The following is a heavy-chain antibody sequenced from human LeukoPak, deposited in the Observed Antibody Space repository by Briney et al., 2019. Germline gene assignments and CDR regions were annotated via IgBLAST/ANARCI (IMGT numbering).Heavy chain of an antibody. D-gene: IGHD3-10*01. CDR2: IYTSGST. V-gene: IGHV4-4*07. J-gene: IGHJ6*02. CDR1: GGSISSYY. Sequence: SETLSLTCTVSGGSISSYYWSWIRQPAGKGLEWIGRIYTSGSTNYNPSLKSRVTMSVDTSKNQFSLKLSSVTAADTAVYYCARYRPPTMVRPLVYYGMDVWGQGTTVTVSS. CDR3: ARYRPPTMVRPLVYYGMDV.